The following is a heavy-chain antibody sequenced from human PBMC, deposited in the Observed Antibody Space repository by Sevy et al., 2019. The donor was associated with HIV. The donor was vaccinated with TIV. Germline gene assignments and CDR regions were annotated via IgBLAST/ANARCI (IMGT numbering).Heavy chain of an antibody. D-gene: IGHD2-2*01. V-gene: IGHV3-53*01. CDR2: IYSGGST. CDR1: GFTVSSNY. J-gene: IGHJ3*02. Sequence: GGSLRLSCAASGFTVSSNYMSWVRQAPGKGLEWVSVIYSGGSTYYADSVKGRFTISRDNSKNTLYLQMNILRAEDTAVYYCARALIGYCSSTSCSTPFDIWGQGTMVTVSS. CDR3: ARALIGYCSSTSCSTPFDI.